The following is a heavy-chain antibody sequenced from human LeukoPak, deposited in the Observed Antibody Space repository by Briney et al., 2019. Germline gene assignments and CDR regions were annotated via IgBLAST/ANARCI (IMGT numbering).Heavy chain of an antibody. Sequence: PGGSLRLSCAASGFTFSSYAMNWVRQAPGKELEWVSSITSSTDIYYADSVKGRFTISRDNAKNSLFLQMNSLRAEDTAVYYCARQFGGSYGYWGQGTLVTVSS. J-gene: IGHJ4*02. V-gene: IGHV3-21*01. CDR3: ARQFGGSYGY. CDR2: ITSSTDI. D-gene: IGHD1-26*01. CDR1: GFTFSSYA.